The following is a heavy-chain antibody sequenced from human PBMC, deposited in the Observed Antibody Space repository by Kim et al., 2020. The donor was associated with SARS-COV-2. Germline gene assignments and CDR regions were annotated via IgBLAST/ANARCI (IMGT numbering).Heavy chain of an antibody. V-gene: IGHV7-4-1*02. D-gene: IGHD3-3*01. CDR1: GYTFTSYA. CDR2: INTNTGNP. J-gene: IGHJ3*02. Sequence: ASVKVSCKASGYTFTSYAMNWVRQAPGQGLEWMGWINTNTGNPTYAQGFTGRFVFSLDTSVSTAYLEISSLKAEDTAVYYCAREKKVTIFGVVIRADAFDIWGQETMVTVSS. CDR3: AREKKVTIFGVVIRADAFDI.